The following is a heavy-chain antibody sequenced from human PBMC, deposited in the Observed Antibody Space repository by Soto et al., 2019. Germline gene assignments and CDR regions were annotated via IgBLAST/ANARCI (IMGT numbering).Heavy chain of an antibody. J-gene: IGHJ5*02. D-gene: IGHD2-2*03. CDR3: ARVDIVAVPAAISRWFDP. V-gene: IGHV4-4*02. CDR1: SGSISSSNW. Sequence: SETLSLTCAVSSGSISSSNWWSWVRQTPGKGLEWIGEIYHSGSTSYNPSLKSRVTISVDTSKNQFSLKLSSVTAADTAVYYCARVDIVAVPAAISRWFDPWGQGTLVTVSS. CDR2: IYHSGST.